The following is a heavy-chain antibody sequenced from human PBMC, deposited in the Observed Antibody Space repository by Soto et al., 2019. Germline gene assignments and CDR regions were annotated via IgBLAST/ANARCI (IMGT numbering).Heavy chain of an antibody. Sequence: SETLSLTCTVSGGSISSYYWSWIRQPPGKGLEWIGYIYYSGSTNYNPSLKSRVTISVDTSKNQFSLKLSSVTAADTAVYYCAREKWFGELYWFDPWGQGTLVTVSS. CDR1: GGSISSYY. D-gene: IGHD3-10*01. J-gene: IGHJ5*02. CDR2: IYYSGST. V-gene: IGHV4-59*01. CDR3: AREKWFGELYWFDP.